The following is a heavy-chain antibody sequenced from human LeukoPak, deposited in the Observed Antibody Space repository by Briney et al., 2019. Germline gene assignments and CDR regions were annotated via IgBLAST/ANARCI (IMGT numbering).Heavy chain of an antibody. Sequence: PSETLSLTRTVSGGSISSGSYSWSWIRQPAGKGLEWIGRIYTSGSTNSNPSLKSRVTISVDTSKNQFSMKLSSVTAADTAVYYCASSTGSGSYYPLFDYWGQGTLVTVSS. D-gene: IGHD3-10*01. J-gene: IGHJ4*02. CDR2: IYTSGST. V-gene: IGHV4-61*02. CDR3: ASSTGSGSYYPLFDY. CDR1: GGSISSGSYS.